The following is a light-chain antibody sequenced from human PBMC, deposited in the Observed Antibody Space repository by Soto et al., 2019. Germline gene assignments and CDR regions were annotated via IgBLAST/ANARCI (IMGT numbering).Light chain of an antibody. J-gene: IGKJ3*01. V-gene: IGKV3-20*01. CDR1: QTISSSF. Sequence: EIVLTQSPGTLSLSPGERATLSCRASQTISSSFLAWYQQKPGQAPRLLIYRASRRAPGIPHRFSGSGSWTYFTLSISRLEPEDFAVYYCHQFGSSPLDTFGPGTKVEIK. CDR3: HQFGSSPLDT. CDR2: RAS.